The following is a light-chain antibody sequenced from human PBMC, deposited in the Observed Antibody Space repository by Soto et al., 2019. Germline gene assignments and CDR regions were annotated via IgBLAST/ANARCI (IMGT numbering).Light chain of an antibody. V-gene: IGKV1-39*01. Sequence: DIQMTQSPSSLFAPVGDRVTITCRASQSIGTSLNWYQQKPGEAPKLLIYAASSLQSGVPSRFSGSGSGTDFTLTISSLQPEDFATYYCQQSDHSPIYTFGQGTRLEIK. CDR2: AAS. CDR1: QSIGTS. J-gene: IGKJ5*01. CDR3: QQSDHSPIYT.